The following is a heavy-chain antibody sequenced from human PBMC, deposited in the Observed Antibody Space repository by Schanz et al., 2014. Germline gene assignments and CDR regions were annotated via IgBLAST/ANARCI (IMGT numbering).Heavy chain of an antibody. V-gene: IGHV3-23*01. CDR3: AKVAPAATYLDS. CDR2: LTEGGGGT. J-gene: IGHJ4*02. D-gene: IGHD2-2*01. CDR1: GFTFSNHA. Sequence: EVHLLESGGGLVQPGGSLRLSCAASGFTFSNHALSWVRQAPGKGLEWVSGLTEGGGGTYYTDAVKGRFTISRDNAKNSLFLQMNSLIAEDTAVYYCAKVAPAATYLDSWGLGTLVTVSS.